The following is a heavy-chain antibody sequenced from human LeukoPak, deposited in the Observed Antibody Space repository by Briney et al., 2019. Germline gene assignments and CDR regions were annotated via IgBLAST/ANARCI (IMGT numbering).Heavy chain of an antibody. CDR2: IGNTET. V-gene: IGHV3-23*01. J-gene: IGHJ4*02. Sequence: PGGSLRLSCATSGFPFETNAMSWVRQAPGKGLEWVATIGNTETFYAGSVTGRFTISRDNSKNTVNLQMNRLGVEDTAIYYCAKDWIQFNRVFDCFDSWGQGTLVTVSS. CDR3: AKDWIQFNRVFDCFDS. D-gene: IGHD5-18*01. CDR1: GFPFETNA.